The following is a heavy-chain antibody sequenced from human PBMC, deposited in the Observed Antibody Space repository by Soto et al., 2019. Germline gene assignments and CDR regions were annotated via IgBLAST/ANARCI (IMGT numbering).Heavy chain of an antibody. V-gene: IGHV1-3*01. CDR2: INAGNGNT. J-gene: IGHJ4*02. CDR3: ARDVVPAAIRGYKTTHYFDY. Sequence: ASVKVSCKASGYTFTSYAMHWVRQAPGQRLEWMGWINAGNGNTKYSQKFQGRVTITRDTSASTAYMELSSLRSEDTAVYYCARDVVPAAIRGYKTTHYFDYWGQGTLVTVSS. D-gene: IGHD2-2*02. CDR1: GYTFTSYA.